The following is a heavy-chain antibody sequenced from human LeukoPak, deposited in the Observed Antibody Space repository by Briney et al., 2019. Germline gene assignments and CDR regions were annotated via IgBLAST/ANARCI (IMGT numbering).Heavy chain of an antibody. CDR3: ATRESSMARSH. CDR1: GLIFRDYW. D-gene: IGHD3-10*01. Sequence: PGGSLRLSCVGSGLIFRDYWMNWVRQVPGKGLEWVDNINEDGSVQDYVYSVRGRFSISRDNARNSFYLQINNLRVEDTAVYYCATRESSMARSHWGQGTLVTVSS. V-gene: IGHV3-7*01. J-gene: IGHJ4*02. CDR2: INEDGSVQ.